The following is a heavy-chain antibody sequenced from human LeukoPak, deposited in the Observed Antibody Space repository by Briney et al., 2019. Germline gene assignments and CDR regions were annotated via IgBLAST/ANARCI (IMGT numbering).Heavy chain of an antibody. CDR2: TRNKARSYTT. D-gene: IGHD6-19*01. CDR1: GFTFSSYS. CDR3: VRVEYTSGWYYFDY. Sequence: GGSLRLSCAASGFTFSSYSMNWVRQAPGKGLEWVGRTRNKARSYTTEYAASVKGRFTISRDDSKNSLYLQMNSLKTEDTAVYYCVRVEYTSGWYYFDYWGQGTLVTVSS. V-gene: IGHV3-72*01. J-gene: IGHJ4*02.